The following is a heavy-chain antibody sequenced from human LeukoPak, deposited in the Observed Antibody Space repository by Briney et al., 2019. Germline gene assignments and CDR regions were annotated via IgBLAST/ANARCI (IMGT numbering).Heavy chain of an antibody. CDR2: INSDGSGT. V-gene: IGHV3-74*01. J-gene: IGHJ4*02. CDR3: AKSERFGELLYGADY. D-gene: IGHD3-10*01. CDR1: GFTFNRYW. Sequence: PGGSLRLSCAASGFTFNRYWMHWVRQAPGKGLVWVSRINSDGSGTSYADSVKGRFTISRDNAKNTLYLQMNSLRAEDTAVYYCAKSERFGELLYGADYWGQGTLVTVSS.